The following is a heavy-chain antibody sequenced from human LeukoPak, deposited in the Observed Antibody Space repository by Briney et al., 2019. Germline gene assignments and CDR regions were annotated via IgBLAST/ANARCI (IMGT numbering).Heavy chain of an antibody. D-gene: IGHD3-10*01. CDR1: GGSFSGYY. Sequence: KPSETLSLTCAVYGGSFSGYYWSWIRQPPGKGLEWIGEINHSGSTNYNPSLKSRVTISVDTSKNQFSLKLSSVTAADTAVYYCARAIWFGEFRYWGQGTLVTVSS. J-gene: IGHJ4*02. V-gene: IGHV4-34*01. CDR3: ARAIWFGEFRY. CDR2: INHSGST.